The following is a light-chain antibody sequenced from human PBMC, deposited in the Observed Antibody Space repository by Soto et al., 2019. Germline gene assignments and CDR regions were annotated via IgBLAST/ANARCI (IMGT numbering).Light chain of an antibody. Sequence: QAVVTQEPSLSVSPGGTVTLTCGSSTGAVTSGQYPYWFQQKPGQAPRTLIHDTNKKHSWTPARFSGSLLGGKAALTLSGAQPEDEAEYYCLLSYSGARVFGGGTKHTVL. CDR2: DTN. J-gene: IGLJ3*02. CDR3: LLSYSGARV. V-gene: IGLV7-46*01. CDR1: TGAVTSGQY.